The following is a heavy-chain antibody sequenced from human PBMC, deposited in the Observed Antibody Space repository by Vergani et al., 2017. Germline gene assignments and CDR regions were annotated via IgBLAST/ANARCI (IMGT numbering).Heavy chain of an antibody. V-gene: IGHV4-59*11. CDR3: ARDPTGYGWGSIGVDV. Sequence: QVQLQESGPGLVKPSETLSLTCTVSGGSISSHYWSWIRQPPGKGLEWIGYIYYSGNTNYNPSLKSRVNISVDTSKNQFSLKLSSVTAADTAVYYCARDPTGYGWGSIGVDVWGQGTTVTVSS. D-gene: IGHD3-9*01. CDR2: IYYSGNT. CDR1: GGSISSHY. J-gene: IGHJ6*02.